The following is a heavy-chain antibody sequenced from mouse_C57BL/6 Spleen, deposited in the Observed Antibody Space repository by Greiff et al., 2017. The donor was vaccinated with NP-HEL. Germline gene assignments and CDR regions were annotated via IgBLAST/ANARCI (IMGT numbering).Heavy chain of an antibody. J-gene: IGHJ4*01. Sequence: DVKLVESGGDLVKPGGSLKLSCAASGFTFSSYGMSWVRQTPDKRLEWVATISSGGSYTYYPDSVKGRFTISRDNAKNTLYLQMSSLKSEDTAMYYCASQGENYAMDYWGQGTSVTVSS. CDR2: ISSGGSYT. CDR1: GFTFSSYG. CDR3: ASQGENYAMDY. V-gene: IGHV5-6*02.